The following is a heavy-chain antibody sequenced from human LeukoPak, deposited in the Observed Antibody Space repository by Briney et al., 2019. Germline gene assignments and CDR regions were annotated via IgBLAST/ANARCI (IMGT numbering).Heavy chain of an antibody. CDR1: GYTFTGYY. J-gene: IGHJ4*02. V-gene: IGHV1-2*02. CDR3: AREGGYSGSYEANY. CDR2: INPNSGGT. Sequence: ASVKVSCKASGYTFTGYYMHWVRQAPGQGLEWMGWINPNSGGTNYAQKFQGRVTMTRDTSISTAYMELSRLRSDDTAVYYCAREGGYSGSYEANYWGQGTLVTVSS. D-gene: IGHD1-26*01.